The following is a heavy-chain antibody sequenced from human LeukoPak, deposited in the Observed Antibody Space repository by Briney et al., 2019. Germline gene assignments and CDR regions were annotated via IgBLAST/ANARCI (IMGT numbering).Heavy chain of an antibody. J-gene: IGHJ4*02. Sequence: PSETLSLTCTVSGGSISSYYWSRIRQPPGKGLEWIGYIYTSGSTNYNPSLKSRVTISVDTSKNQFSLKLSSVTAADTAVYYCARHGHGGYSLDYWAREPWSPSPQ. CDR1: GGSISSYY. V-gene: IGHV4-4*09. D-gene: IGHD2-15*01. CDR3: ARHGHGGYSLDY. CDR2: IYTSGST.